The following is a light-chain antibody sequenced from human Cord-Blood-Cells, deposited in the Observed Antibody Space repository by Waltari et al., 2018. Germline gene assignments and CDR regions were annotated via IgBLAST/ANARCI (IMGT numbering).Light chain of an antibody. Sequence: QSALTQPASVSGSPGPSLTISCTGTSSDVGSYNLVSCYQQHPGKAPKLMIYEGSKRPSWVSNRFSGSKSGNTASLTISGLQAEDEADYYCCSYAGSSTYWVFGGGTKLTVL. CDR2: EGS. CDR3: CSYAGSSTYWV. J-gene: IGLJ3*02. V-gene: IGLV2-23*01. CDR1: SSDVGSYNL.